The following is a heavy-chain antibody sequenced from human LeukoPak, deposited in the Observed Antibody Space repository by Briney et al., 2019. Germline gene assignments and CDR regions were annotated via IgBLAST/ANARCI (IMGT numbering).Heavy chain of an antibody. V-gene: IGHV1-2*02. CDR3: ARVPIGAAPPDY. CDR2: INPNSGGT. Sequence: ASVKVSCKASGYTFTGYYMHWVRQAPGQGLEWRGWINPNSGGTNYAQKFKGRVTMTRDTSISTAYMELSRLRSDDTAVYYCARVPIGAAPPDYWGQGTLVTVSS. CDR1: GYTFTGYY. D-gene: IGHD6-6*01. J-gene: IGHJ4*02.